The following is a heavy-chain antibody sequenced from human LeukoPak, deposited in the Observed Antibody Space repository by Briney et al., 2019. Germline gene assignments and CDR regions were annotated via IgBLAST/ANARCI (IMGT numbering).Heavy chain of an antibody. V-gene: IGHV1-24*01. CDR3: ATVVVITTHDIRFDP. J-gene: IGHJ5*02. Sequence: ASVKVSCKVSGYTLTELSMHWVRQAPGKGLEWMGGFDPEDGETIYAQKFQGRVTMTEDTSTDTAYMELSSLRSEDTAVYYCATVVVITTHDIRFDPWGQGTLVTVSS. CDR1: GYTLTELS. CDR2: FDPEDGET. D-gene: IGHD3-22*01.